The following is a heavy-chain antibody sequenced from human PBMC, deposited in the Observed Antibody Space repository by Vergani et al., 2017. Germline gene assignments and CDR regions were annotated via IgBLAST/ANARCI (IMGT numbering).Heavy chain of an antibody. D-gene: IGHD3-16*01. CDR1: GFTLSNYD. CDR3: AKHFRGWGIDY. Sequence: LQLVESGGGLVQPGGSLRLSCATSGFTLSNYDMQWIRQGPGKGLEFVAFIQFDGSNQYYADSVKGRFTLSRDFSKNTLYLQMNSLRTEDTATYYCAKHFRGWGIDYWGQGTQVIVSS. V-gene: IGHV3-30*02. CDR2: IQFDGSNQ. J-gene: IGHJ4*02.